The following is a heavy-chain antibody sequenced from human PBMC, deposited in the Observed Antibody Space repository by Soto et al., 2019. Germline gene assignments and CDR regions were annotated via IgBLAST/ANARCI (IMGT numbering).Heavy chain of an antibody. CDR2: LIPIFGTA. Sequence: QVQLVQSGAEVKKPGSSVKVSCKASGGTFSSYAISWVRQAPGQGLEWMGGLIPIFGTANYAQKFQGRVTITADESTSTAYMELSSLRSEDTAVYYCARARGYCSGGSCYSSTGNYYFGMDVWGQGTTVTVSS. J-gene: IGHJ6*02. CDR1: GGTFSSYA. CDR3: ARARGYCSGGSCYSSTGNYYFGMDV. V-gene: IGHV1-69*01. D-gene: IGHD2-15*01.